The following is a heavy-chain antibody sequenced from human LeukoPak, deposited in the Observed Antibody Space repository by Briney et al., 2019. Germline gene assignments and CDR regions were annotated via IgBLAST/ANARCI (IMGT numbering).Heavy chain of an antibody. Sequence: ASVKVSCKASGYTFTGYYMHWVRQAPGQGLEWMGWINPNSGGTNYAQKFQGRVTMTRDTSISTAYMELSRLRSDDTAVYYCARGPYDSSGYYEYYFDYWGQGTLVTVSS. V-gene: IGHV1-2*02. D-gene: IGHD3-22*01. CDR3: ARGPYDSSGYYEYYFDY. J-gene: IGHJ4*02. CDR1: GYTFTGYY. CDR2: INPNSGGT.